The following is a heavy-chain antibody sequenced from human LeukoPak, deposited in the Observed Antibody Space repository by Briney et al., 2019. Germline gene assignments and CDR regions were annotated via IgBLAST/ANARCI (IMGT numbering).Heavy chain of an antibody. CDR1: DGSISSSSYY. CDR3: ARHPPYYYDSSGYLPFDY. D-gene: IGHD3-22*01. V-gene: IGHV4-39*01. J-gene: IGHJ4*02. Sequence: PSETLSLTCTVSDGSISSSSYYWGWIRQPPGKGLEWIGSIYYSGSTYYNPSLKSRVTISVDTSKNQFSLKLSSVTAADTAVYYCARHPPYYYDSSGYLPFDYWGQGTLVTVSS. CDR2: IYYSGST.